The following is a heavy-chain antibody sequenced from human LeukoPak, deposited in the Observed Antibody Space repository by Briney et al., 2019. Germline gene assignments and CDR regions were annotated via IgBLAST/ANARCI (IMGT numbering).Heavy chain of an antibody. D-gene: IGHD6-19*01. V-gene: IGHV3-9*01. CDR2: ISWNSGSI. Sequence: PGGSLRLSCAASGFTFDDYAMHWVRQAPGKGLEWASGISWNSGSIGYADSVKGRFTISRDNAKNSLYLQMNSLRAEDTALYYCAKDLNRYSSGWHGYWGQGTLVTVSS. J-gene: IGHJ4*02. CDR1: GFTFDDYA. CDR3: AKDLNRYSSGWHGY.